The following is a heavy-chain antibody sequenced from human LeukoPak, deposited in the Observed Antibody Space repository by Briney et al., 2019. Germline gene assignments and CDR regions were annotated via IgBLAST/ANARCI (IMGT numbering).Heavy chain of an antibody. Sequence: GGSLRLSCAASGFTFSSYSMNWVRQAPGKGLEWVSSISSSSSYIHYADSVKGRFTISRDNAKNSLYLQMNSLRAEDTAVYYCARDPGVPAAVLDYWGQGTLVTVSS. CDR1: GFTFSSYS. CDR3: ARDPGVPAAVLDY. CDR2: ISSSSSYI. J-gene: IGHJ4*02. D-gene: IGHD2-2*01. V-gene: IGHV3-21*01.